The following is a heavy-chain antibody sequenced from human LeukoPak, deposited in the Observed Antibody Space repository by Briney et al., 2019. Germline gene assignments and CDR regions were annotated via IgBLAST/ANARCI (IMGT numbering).Heavy chain of an antibody. CDR1: GGSFSGYY. Sequence: PSETPSLTCAVYGGSFSGYYWSWIRQPPGKGLEWIGEINHSGSTNYNPSLKSRVTISVDTSKNQFSLKLSSVIAADTAVYYCARGLHIYSSSWSPRSSWFDPWGQGTLVTVSS. CDR3: ARGLHIYSSSWSPRSSWFDP. V-gene: IGHV4-34*01. J-gene: IGHJ5*02. D-gene: IGHD6-13*01. CDR2: INHSGST.